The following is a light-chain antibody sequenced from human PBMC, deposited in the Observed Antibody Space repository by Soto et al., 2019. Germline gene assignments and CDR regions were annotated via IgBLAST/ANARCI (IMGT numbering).Light chain of an antibody. V-gene: IGLV2-8*01. J-gene: IGLJ2*01. CDR3: SSYAGSNNLV. Sequence: QSALTQPPSASGSPGQSVTIXCTGTXSDVGGYNYVSWYQQYPGKAPKLMIYEVTKRPSGVPDRFSGSKSGNTASLTVSGLQAEDEADYYCSSYAGSNNLVFGGGTKLTVL. CDR2: EVT. CDR1: XSDVGGYNY.